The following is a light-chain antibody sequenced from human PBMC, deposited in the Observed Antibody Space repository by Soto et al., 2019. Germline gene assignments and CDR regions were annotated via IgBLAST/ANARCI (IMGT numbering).Light chain of an antibody. J-gene: IGKJ1*01. CDR3: QQSNNYPWT. Sequence: DIQMTQSPSTLSASVGDRVTITCRASQYIHNYFAWYQQKPGEAPKLLIYEAANLESGVPSRLSGSVTGTEFTLTISSLQPDDFATYYCQQSNNYPWTLGHGTRVEI. V-gene: IGKV1-5*03. CDR2: EAA. CDR1: QYIHNY.